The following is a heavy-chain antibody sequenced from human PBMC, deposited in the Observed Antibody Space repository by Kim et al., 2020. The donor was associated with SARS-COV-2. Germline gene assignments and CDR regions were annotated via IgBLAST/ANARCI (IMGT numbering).Heavy chain of an antibody. CDR2: INSDGSYT. V-gene: IGHV3-74*03. J-gene: IGHJ4*02. Sequence: GGSLRLSCAASGFSFSSHWMQWVRQAPGKGLVWVSHINSDGSYTTYADSVKGRFTISRDNAKNTLFLQMNSLTAEDTALYYCARSGYTYGYDYWGQGTL. CDR1: GFSFSSHW. CDR3: ARSGYTYGYDY. D-gene: IGHD5-18*01.